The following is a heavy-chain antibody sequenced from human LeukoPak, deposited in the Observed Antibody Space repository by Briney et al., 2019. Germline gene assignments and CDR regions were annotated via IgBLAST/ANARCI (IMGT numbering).Heavy chain of an antibody. J-gene: IGHJ4*02. CDR1: GYTFTSYY. CDR2: INPSGGST. Sequence: ASVKVSCKASGYTFTSYYMHWVRQAPRQGLEWMGMINPSGGSTSYAQKFQGRVTMTRDTSTSTVYMELSSLRSEDTAVFYCAREAPGYCSGGTCSSFDYWGQGTLVTVSP. CDR3: AREAPGYCSGGTCSSFDY. V-gene: IGHV1-46*01. D-gene: IGHD2-15*01.